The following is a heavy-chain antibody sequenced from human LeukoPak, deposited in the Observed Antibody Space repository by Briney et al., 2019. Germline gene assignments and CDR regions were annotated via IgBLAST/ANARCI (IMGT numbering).Heavy chain of an antibody. CDR2: ISSNGGST. Sequence: GGSLRLSCAASGFTFSSYAMHWVRQAPGKGLEYVSAISSNGGSTYYANSVKGRFTISRDNSKNTLYLQMGSLRAEDMAVYYCARSLSRGSYNTQFDYWGQGTLVTVSS. J-gene: IGHJ4*02. CDR1: GFTFSSYA. D-gene: IGHD1-26*01. V-gene: IGHV3-64*01. CDR3: ARSLSRGSYNTQFDY.